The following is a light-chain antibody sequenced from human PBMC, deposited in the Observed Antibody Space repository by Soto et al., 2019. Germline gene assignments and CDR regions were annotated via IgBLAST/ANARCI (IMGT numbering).Light chain of an antibody. CDR3: QTYDSSLTGPYA. J-gene: IGLJ1*01. CDR2: EVS. Sequence: QSVLTQPASVSGSPGQSITISCTGTSSDVGGYNYVSWYQQHPGKAPKLMIYEVSNRPSGVPDRFSGSKSGTSASLAITGLQAEDEADYYCQTYDSSLTGPYAFGTGTKVTVL. CDR1: SSDVGGYNY. V-gene: IGLV2-14*01.